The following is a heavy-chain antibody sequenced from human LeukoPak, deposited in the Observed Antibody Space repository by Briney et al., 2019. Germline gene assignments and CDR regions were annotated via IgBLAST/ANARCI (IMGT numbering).Heavy chain of an antibody. CDR3: ARDIPVAGTGLSWFDP. J-gene: IGHJ5*02. CDR2: IYHSGTP. V-gene: IGHV4-30-2*01. CDR1: GGALSSGGYY. D-gene: IGHD6-13*01. Sequence: SETLSLTCTVSGGALSSGGYYWTWIRQPPGKGLEWIGNIYHSGTPYYNPSLKSRVTLPVDRSKNQFSLKMTSVTAADTAVYYCARDIPVAGTGLSWFDPWGQGTLVTVSS.